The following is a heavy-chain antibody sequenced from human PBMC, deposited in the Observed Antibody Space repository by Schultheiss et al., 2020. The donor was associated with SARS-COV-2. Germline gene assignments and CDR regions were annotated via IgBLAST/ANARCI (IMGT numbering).Heavy chain of an antibody. D-gene: IGHD6-13*01. J-gene: IGHJ6*02. Sequence: ASVKVSCKASEFLLGTFHIHWVRQAPGLGLQWIGIINPYGGRADYAQKFQDRVTMTSDTSRNTVSMELRSLKSDDTAVYYCATGPALIAAAGSWSVWGQGTTVTVSS. CDR2: INPYGGRA. V-gene: IGHV1-46*01. CDR1: EFLLGTFH. CDR3: ATGPALIAAAGSWSV.